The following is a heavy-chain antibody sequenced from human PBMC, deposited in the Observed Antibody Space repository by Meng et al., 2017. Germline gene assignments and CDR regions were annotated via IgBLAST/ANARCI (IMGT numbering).Heavy chain of an antibody. J-gene: IGHJ4*02. CDR3: ARLRGQSMVRGVLSDY. V-gene: IGHV1-2*02. CDR2: INPNSGGT. CDR1: GYTFTGYY. Sequence: ASVKVSCKASGYTFTGYYMHWVRQAPGQGLEWMGWINPNSGGTNYAQKFQGRVTMTRDTSISTAYMERSRLRSDDTAVYYCARLRGQSMVRGVLSDYWGQGTLVTVSS. D-gene: IGHD3-10*01.